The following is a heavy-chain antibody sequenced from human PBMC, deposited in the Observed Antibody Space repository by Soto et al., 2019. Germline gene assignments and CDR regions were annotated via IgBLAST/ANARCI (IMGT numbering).Heavy chain of an antibody. CDR3: ARGKEYSSSSVSEGE. V-gene: IGHV4-34*01. J-gene: IGHJ4*02. D-gene: IGHD6-6*01. Sequence: SETLSLTCAVYGGSFSGYYWSWIRQPPGKGLEWIGEINHSGSTNYNPSLKSRVTISVDTSKNQFSLKLSSVTAADTAVYYCARGKEYSSSSVSEGEWGQGTLVTVSS. CDR1: GGSFSGYY. CDR2: INHSGST.